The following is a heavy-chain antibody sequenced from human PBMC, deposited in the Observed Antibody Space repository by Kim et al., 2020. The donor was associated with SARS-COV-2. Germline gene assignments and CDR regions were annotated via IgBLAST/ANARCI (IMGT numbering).Heavy chain of an antibody. Sequence: DSVKGRFTISRENAKNSLYLQMNSLRAEDTAVYYCARDRREGIWLRGMDVWGQGTTVTVSS. CDR3: ARDRREGIWLRGMDV. J-gene: IGHJ6*02. V-gene: IGHV3-21*01. D-gene: IGHD5-18*01.